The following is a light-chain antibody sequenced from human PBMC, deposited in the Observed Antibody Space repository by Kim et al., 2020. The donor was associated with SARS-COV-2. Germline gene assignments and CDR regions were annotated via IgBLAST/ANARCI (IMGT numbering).Light chain of an antibody. V-gene: IGKV1-9*01. CDR1: QGISSY. J-gene: IGKJ4*01. CDR2: GSS. CDR3: QQLNSYPRT. Sequence: ASVGDRVTMTCRASQGISSYLAWYQQKPGKAPNLLIYGSSTLQSGVPSRFSGSGSGTEFTLTISSLQPEDFATYYCQQLNSYPRTFGGGTKVDIK.